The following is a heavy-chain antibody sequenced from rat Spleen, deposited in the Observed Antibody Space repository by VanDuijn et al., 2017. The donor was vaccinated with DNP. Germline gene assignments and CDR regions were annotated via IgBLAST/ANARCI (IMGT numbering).Heavy chain of an antibody. J-gene: IGHJ2*01. V-gene: IGHV5-20*01. CDR3: ARASYYYSGPYFDC. Sequence: EVQLVESGGGLVQPGRSLKLSCAVSGFTFSNYDMAWVRQAPTEGLECVAYISYHGGNTYYGDSVKGRFTVSRDNAKSSLYLQMNSLRSEDTATYYCARASYYYSGPYFDCWGQGVMVTVSS. CDR2: ISYHGGNT. D-gene: IGHD1-1*01. CDR1: GFTFSNYD.